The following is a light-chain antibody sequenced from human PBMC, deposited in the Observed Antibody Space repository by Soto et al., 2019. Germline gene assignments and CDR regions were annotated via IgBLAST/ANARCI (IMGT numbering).Light chain of an antibody. CDR1: QSVNSNY. CDR2: GAS. CDR3: QQYSRAPLT. V-gene: IGKV3-20*01. Sequence: EMVMTQSPSILSVSPWESSTLSFMASQSVNSNYLAWYQQKPGQAPRLVIYGASTRATDIPDRFSASGSGTDFTLTISRLEPEDFAVYYCQQYSRAPLTFGQGTKVDIK. J-gene: IGKJ1*01.